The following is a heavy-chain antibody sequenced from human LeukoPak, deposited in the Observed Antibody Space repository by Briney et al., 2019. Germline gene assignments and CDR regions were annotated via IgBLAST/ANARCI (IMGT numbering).Heavy chain of an antibody. V-gene: IGHV3-20*04. CDR3: ARGRGLHTYNLDY. J-gene: IGHJ4*02. Sequence: GGSLRLSCAASGFTVSSNYMGWVRQAPGKGLEWVSGINWNGGSTGYADSVKGRFTISRDNAKNSLYLQMNSLRAEDTALYYCARGRGLHTYNLDYWGQGTLVTVSS. CDR2: INWNGGST. CDR1: GFTVSSNY. D-gene: IGHD4-17*01.